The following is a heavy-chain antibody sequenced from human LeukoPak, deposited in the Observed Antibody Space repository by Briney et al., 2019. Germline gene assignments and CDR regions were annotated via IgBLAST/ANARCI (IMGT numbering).Heavy chain of an antibody. V-gene: IGHV1-46*01. Sequence: ASVKVSCKASGYTFTMYYMHWVRQAPGQGLEWMGIINPSGGSTSYAQKFQGRVTMTRDTSTSTVYMELSSLRSEDTAVYYCARDWDIIAAAMGDLDYWGQGTLVTVSS. D-gene: IGHD6-13*01. CDR2: INPSGGST. CDR3: ARDWDIIAAAMGDLDY. J-gene: IGHJ4*02. CDR1: GYTFTMYY.